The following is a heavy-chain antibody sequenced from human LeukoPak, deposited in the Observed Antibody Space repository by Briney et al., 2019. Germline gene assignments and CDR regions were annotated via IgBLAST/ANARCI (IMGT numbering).Heavy chain of an antibody. V-gene: IGHV3-48*04. J-gene: IGHJ4*02. CDR3: ARDRVRTFDY. Sequence: GGSLRLSCAASGFTFSSYSMNWVRQAPGKGLEWVSYISSSSSTIYYADSVKGRFTISRDNAKNLLYLQMNSLRAEDTAVYYCARDRVRTFDYWGQGTLVTVSS. D-gene: IGHD3-3*01. CDR1: GFTFSSYS. CDR2: ISSSSSTI.